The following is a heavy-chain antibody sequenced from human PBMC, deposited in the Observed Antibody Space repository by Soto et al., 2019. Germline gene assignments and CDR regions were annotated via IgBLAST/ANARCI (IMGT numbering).Heavy chain of an antibody. J-gene: IGHJ6*02. CDR3: ERAPHGMGV. V-gene: IGHV3-30-3*01. Sequence: QEQLVESGGGVVQPGRSLRLSCVASGFMFSSYAMHWVRQAPGKGLEGVAVISYDGSKKYYTDSVKGRYTISRDDSKNTLYLQMNSLRVEDTAVYYCERAPHGMGVWGQGTTVTVSS. CDR1: GFMFSSYA. CDR2: ISYDGSKK.